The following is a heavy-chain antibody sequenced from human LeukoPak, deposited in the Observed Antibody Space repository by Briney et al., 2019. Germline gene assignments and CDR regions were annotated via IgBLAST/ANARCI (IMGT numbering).Heavy chain of an antibody. CDR2: ISYDGSNK. D-gene: IGHD6-13*01. J-gene: IGHJ4*02. V-gene: IGHV3-30-3*01. CDR1: GFTFSSYA. CDR3: ARDWAAAGFDY. Sequence: GGSLRLSCAASGFTFSSYAMHWVRQAPGKGLEWVAVISYDGSNKYYADSVKGRFTISRDNSKNTLYLQMNSLRAEDTAVYYCARDWAAAGFDYWGQGTLVTVSS.